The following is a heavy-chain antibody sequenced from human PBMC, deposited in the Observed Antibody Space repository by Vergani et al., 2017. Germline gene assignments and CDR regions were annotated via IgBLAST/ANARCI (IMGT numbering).Heavy chain of an antibody. V-gene: IGHV3-33*06. J-gene: IGHJ6*03. Sequence: QVQLVESGGGVVQPGRSLRLSCAASGFTFSSYGMHWVRQAPGKGLEWVSVIWYDGSNKYYADSVKGRFTISRDNSKNTLYLQMNSLRAEDTAVYYCAKGWQPDYYYYYMDVWGKGTTVTVSS. CDR2: IWYDGSNK. D-gene: IGHD2-15*01. CDR3: AKGWQPDYYYYYMDV. CDR1: GFTFSSYG.